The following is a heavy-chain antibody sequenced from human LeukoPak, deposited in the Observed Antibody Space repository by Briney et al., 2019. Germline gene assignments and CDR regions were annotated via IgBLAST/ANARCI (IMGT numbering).Heavy chain of an antibody. CDR1: GGSISSNY. D-gene: IGHD3-22*01. CDR3: AARGGYDSSGYYSDH. CDR2: IYYSGST. Sequence: SETLSLTCTVSGGSISSNYWSWIRQRPGQGLEWWGYIYYSGSTNYNPSLKSRVTISVDPSKHQFSLKLRSVTAADTAVYYCAARGGYDSSGYYSDHWGQGTLVTVSS. V-gene: IGHV4-59*01. J-gene: IGHJ4*02.